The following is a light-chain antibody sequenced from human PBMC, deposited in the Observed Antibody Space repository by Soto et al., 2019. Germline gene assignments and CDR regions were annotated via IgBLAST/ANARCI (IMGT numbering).Light chain of an antibody. Sequence: DLQMTQSPSSVSASVGDRVTITCRASQDISRWLAWYQQKPGKAPNLLIYSASSLYSGVPSRFSGSGSGTDFTLTIGSLEPEDVATYYCQQANTFALTFGGGTRVEIK. CDR1: QDISRW. V-gene: IGKV1-12*01. J-gene: IGKJ4*01. CDR2: SAS. CDR3: QQANTFALT.